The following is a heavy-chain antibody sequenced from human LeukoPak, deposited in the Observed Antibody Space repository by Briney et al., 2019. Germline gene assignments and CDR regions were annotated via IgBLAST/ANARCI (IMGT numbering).Heavy chain of an antibody. Sequence: SETLSLTCAVYGGSFSGYYWSWIRQPPGKGLEWIGEINHSGSTNYNPSLKSRVTISVDTSKNQFSLKLSSVTAADTAVYYCARASYCSGGSCYSLITTGAEYFQHRGQGTLVTVSS. J-gene: IGHJ1*01. CDR1: GGSFSGYY. CDR2: INHSGST. D-gene: IGHD2-15*01. V-gene: IGHV4-34*01. CDR3: ARASYCSGGSCYSLITTGAEYFQH.